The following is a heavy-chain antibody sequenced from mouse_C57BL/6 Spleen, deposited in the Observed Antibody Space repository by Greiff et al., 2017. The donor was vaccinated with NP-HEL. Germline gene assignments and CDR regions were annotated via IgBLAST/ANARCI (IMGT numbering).Heavy chain of an antibody. CDR2: IYPGDGDT. J-gene: IGHJ4*01. D-gene: IGHD1-1*01. Sequence: VQLVESGAELVKPGASVKISCKASGYAFSSYWMNWVKQRPGKGLEWIGQIYPGDGDTNYNGKFKGKATLTADKSSSTAYMQLSSLTSEDSAVYFCARYPITTLKAMDYWGQGTSVTVSS. CDR3: ARYPITTLKAMDY. CDR1: GYAFSSYW. V-gene: IGHV1-80*01.